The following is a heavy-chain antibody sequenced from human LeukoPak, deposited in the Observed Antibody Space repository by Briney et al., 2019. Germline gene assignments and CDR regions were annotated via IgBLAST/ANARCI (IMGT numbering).Heavy chain of an antibody. D-gene: IGHD3-9*01. J-gene: IGHJ4*02. CDR2: IYSGGST. CDR3: ARGFPMTGYFDY. V-gene: IGHV3-53*01. CDR1: GFTVSSNY. Sequence: GGSLRLSCAASGFTVSSNYMSWVRQAPGKWLEWVSVIYSGGSTYYAESVKGRFTISRDNSKNTLYLQMNSLRAEDTAVYYCARGFPMTGYFDYWGQGTLVTVSS.